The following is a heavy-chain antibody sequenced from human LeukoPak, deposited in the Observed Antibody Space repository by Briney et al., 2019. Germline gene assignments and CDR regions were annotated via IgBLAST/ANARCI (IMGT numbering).Heavy chain of an antibody. J-gene: IGHJ4*02. CDR1: GNYW. Sequence: GGSLRLSCAASGNYWMHWVRQAPGKGLVWVSHINSDGSWTSYADSVKGRFTISKDNAKYTVYLQMNSLRAEDTAVYYCVSFYETYWGRGTLVTVSS. D-gene: IGHD2/OR15-2a*01. V-gene: IGHV3-74*01. CDR2: INSDGSWT. CDR3: VSFYETY.